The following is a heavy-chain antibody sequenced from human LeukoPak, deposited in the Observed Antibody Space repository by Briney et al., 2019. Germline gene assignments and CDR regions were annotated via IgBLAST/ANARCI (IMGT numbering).Heavy chain of an antibody. D-gene: IGHD2-2*02. J-gene: IGHJ6*03. CDR2: MNPNSGNT. CDR3: ARGVRGCSSTSCYMGYYYYYMDV. Sequence: GASVKVSCKASGYTFTSYDISWGRQATGQGLEWMGWMNPNSGNTGYAQKFQGRVTMTRNTSISTAYMELSSLRSEDTAVYYCARGVRGCSSTSCYMGYYYYYMDVWGKGTTVTVSS. V-gene: IGHV1-8*01. CDR1: GYTFTSYD.